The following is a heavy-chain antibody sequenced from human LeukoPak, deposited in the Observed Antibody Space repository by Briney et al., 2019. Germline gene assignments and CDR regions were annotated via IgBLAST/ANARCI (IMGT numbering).Heavy chain of an antibody. CDR3: AKDGSPTYYYDSSGYYKT. J-gene: IGHJ5*02. Sequence: GGSLRLSCAASGFTFSSYAMSWVRQAPGKGLEWVSAISGSGGSTYYADSVKGRLTISRDNSKNTLYLQMNSLRAEDTAVYYCAKDGSPTYYYDSSGYYKTWGQGTLVTVSS. CDR1: GFTFSSYA. CDR2: ISGSGGST. V-gene: IGHV3-23*01. D-gene: IGHD3-22*01.